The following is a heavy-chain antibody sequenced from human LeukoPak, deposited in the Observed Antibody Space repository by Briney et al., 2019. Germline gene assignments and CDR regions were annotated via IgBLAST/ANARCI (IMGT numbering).Heavy chain of an antibody. V-gene: IGHV3-11*04. CDR2: ISSGGDIM. D-gene: IGHD3-22*01. CDR3: ARAHYYDSSGLDF. Sequence: PGGSLRLSCAASGLRFSDYYVSWIRQAPGKGLQWVSYISSGGDIMHYADSLKGRFTISRDNAKNSLYLQMNSPRAEDTAVYYCARAHYYDSSGLDFWGQGTLVTVSS. CDR1: GLRFSDYY. J-gene: IGHJ4*02.